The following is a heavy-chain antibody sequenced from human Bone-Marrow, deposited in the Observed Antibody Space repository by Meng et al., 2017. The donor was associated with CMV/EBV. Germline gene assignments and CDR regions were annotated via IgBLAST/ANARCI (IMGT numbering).Heavy chain of an antibody. CDR2: IYYSGST. V-gene: IGHV4-61*01. Sequence: SAGSASSGSYYWSWLRPPPGKGLEWIGYIYYSGSTNYNPSLKSRVTISVDTSKNQFSLKLSSVTAADTAVYYCASLRYDFWSGYSDYWGQGTLVTVSS. J-gene: IGHJ4*02. CDR3: ASLRYDFWSGYSDY. CDR1: AGSASSGSYY. D-gene: IGHD3-3*01.